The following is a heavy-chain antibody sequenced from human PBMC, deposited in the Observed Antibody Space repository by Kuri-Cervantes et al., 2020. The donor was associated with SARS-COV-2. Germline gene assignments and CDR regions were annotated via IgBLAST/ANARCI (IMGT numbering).Heavy chain of an antibody. Sequence: LRLSCTVSGGSISSGGYYWSWIRQHPGKGLEWIGYIYYSGSTYYNPSLKSLVTISVDTSKNQFSLKLSSVTAADTAVYYCARRPRVGVPAARDWSDPWGQGTLVTVSS. J-gene: IGHJ5*02. D-gene: IGHD2-2*01. CDR1: GGSISSGGYY. V-gene: IGHV4-31*01. CDR3: ARRPRVGVPAARDWSDP. CDR2: IYYSGST.